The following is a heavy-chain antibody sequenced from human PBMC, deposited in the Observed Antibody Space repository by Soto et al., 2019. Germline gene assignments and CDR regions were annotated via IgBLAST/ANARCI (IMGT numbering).Heavy chain of an antibody. CDR2: IYYSGST. J-gene: IGHJ4*02. CDR3: ASSTRGYYDGNTFDF. V-gene: IGHV4-59*01. Sequence: SETLSLTCTVSGGSISSYYWSWIGQPPGKGLEWIGYIYYSGSTNYNPSLKSRVTISVDTSKNQFSLKLSSVTAADTAVYYCASSTRGYYDGNTFDFWGPGTLLTVST. D-gene: IGHD3-10*01. CDR1: GGSISSYY.